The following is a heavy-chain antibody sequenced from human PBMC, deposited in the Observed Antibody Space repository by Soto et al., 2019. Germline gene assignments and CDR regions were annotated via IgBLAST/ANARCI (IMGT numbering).Heavy chain of an antibody. D-gene: IGHD3-10*01. V-gene: IGHV3-74*02. CDR3: ASGLSGRADV. CDR1: GFTFSSYW. CDR2: MNEDGGTT. J-gene: IGHJ6*02. Sequence: EVPLVESGGGLDRPGGSMRLSCAASGFTFSSYWMHWVREAPGKGLVCVSSMNEDGGTTDYADSVKGRFTISRDNAKNTLNLKMNSLRVEDTAGYYCASGLSGRADVWGQGTMVTVSS.